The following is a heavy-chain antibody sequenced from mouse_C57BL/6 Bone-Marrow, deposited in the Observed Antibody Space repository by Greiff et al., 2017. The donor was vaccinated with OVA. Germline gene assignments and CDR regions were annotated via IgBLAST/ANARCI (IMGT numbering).Heavy chain of an antibody. CDR1: GYTFTSYW. D-gene: IGHD2-1*01. Sequence: QVQLKQPGAELVKPGASVKLSCKASGYTFTSYWMQWVKQRPGQGLEWIGEIDPSDSYTNYNQKFTGKATSTVDTSSCKAYMLLSSLTSEDSAVYYCARTGTTNEGFYYGKMFADWGQGTLVTVCA. J-gene: IGHJ3*01. CDR2: IDPSDSYT. CDR3: ARTGTTNEGFYYGKMFAD. V-gene: IGHV1-50*01.